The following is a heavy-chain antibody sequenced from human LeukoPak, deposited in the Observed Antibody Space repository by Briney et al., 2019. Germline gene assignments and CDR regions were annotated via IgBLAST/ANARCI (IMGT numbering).Heavy chain of an antibody. CDR1: GGSISSSSYY. Sequence: SETLSLTCTVSGGSISSSSYYWGWIRQPPGKGLEWIGSIYYSGSTNYNPSLKSRVTISVDTSKNQFSLKLSSVTAADTAVYYCAREGDYDSSGYYYRWFDPWGQGTLVTVSS. CDR2: IYYSGST. CDR3: AREGDYDSSGYYYRWFDP. D-gene: IGHD3-22*01. J-gene: IGHJ5*02. V-gene: IGHV4-39*07.